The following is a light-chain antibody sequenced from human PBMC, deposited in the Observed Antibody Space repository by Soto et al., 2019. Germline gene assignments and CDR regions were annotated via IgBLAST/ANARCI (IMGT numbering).Light chain of an antibody. Sequence: DIQMTQSPSSLSASVGDRVTITCRASQSISSYLNWYQQKPGKAPKLLIYKASTLKSGVQSRFSGSGSGTEFTLTIRSLQPDDFAVYYCKHYHGWPITFGQGTRLEIK. CDR2: KAS. CDR1: QSISSY. V-gene: IGKV1-5*03. J-gene: IGKJ5*01. CDR3: KHYHGWPIT.